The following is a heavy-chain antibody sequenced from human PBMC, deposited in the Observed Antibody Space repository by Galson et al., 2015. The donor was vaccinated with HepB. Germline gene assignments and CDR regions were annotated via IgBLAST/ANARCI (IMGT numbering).Heavy chain of an antibody. CDR1: GFSFSSHG. D-gene: IGHD5-18*01. CDR3: ARFLRMQLSDGFDI. CDR2: ISSEGRAN. J-gene: IGHJ3*02. Sequence: SLRLSCAASGFSFSSHGMHWVRKAPGKGLEWVAVISSEGRANNYADSVKGRFTISRDNSKNTFYLQMNSLRAEDTAVYYCARFLRMQLSDGFDIWGQGTMVTVSS. V-gene: IGHV3-30*03.